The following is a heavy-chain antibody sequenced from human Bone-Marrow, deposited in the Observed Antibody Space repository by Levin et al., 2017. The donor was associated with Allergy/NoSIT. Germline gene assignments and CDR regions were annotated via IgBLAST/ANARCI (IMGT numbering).Heavy chain of an antibody. CDR1: GYSISGNTYY. CDR3: ARAGRYDY. Sequence: SETLSLTCTVSGYSISGNTYYWGWIRQPPGKGLEWIGSINHSGSTYYNPSLQSRVTISVDTSKNQFSLKLTSVTAADTAVYYCARAGRYDYWSQGTLVSVSS. J-gene: IGHJ4*02. CDR2: INHSGST. D-gene: IGHD3-9*01. V-gene: IGHV4-39*07.